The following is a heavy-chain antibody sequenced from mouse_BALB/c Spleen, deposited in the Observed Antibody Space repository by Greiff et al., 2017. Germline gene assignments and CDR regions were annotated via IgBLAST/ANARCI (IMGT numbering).Heavy chain of an antibody. Sequence: QVQLQQSGPGLVAPSQSLSITCTVSGFSLTSYGVHWVRQPPGKGLEWLGVIWAGGSTNYNSALMSRLSISKDNSKSQVFLKMNSLQTDDTAMYYCARDGGLRRTGRFMDYWGQGTSVTVSS. D-gene: IGHD2-4*01. CDR3: ARDGGLRRTGRFMDY. CDR1: GFSLTSYG. V-gene: IGHV2-9*02. CDR2: IWAGGST. J-gene: IGHJ4*01.